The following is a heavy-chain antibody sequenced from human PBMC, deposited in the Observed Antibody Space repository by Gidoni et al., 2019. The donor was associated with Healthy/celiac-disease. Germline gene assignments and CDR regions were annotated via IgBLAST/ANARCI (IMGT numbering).Heavy chain of an antibody. CDR2: INPSGST. D-gene: IGHD3-3*01. J-gene: IGHJ4*02. Sequence: QVQLQQWGAGLFKPSETLSLTCAVYGGSFSGYSWSWIRQPPGKGLEWIGEINPSGSTNHNPSLKSRVTISVDTSKNQFSLKLSSVTAADTAVYYCARARRDFWRGYPDTPLDYWGQGTLVTVSS. CDR3: ARARRDFWRGYPDTPLDY. V-gene: IGHV4-34*01. CDR1: GGSFSGYS.